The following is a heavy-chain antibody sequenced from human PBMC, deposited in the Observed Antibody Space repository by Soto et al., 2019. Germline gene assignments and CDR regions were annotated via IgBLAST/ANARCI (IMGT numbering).Heavy chain of an antibody. J-gene: IGHJ6*04. V-gene: IGHV4-34*01. CDR3: ARGMALRFLEWLTIRFYAMDV. D-gene: IGHD3-3*01. CDR2: INHSGST. Sequence: SETLSLTCAVYGGSFSGYYWSWIRQPPGKGLEWIGEINHSGSTNYNPSLKSRVTISVDTSKNQFPLKLSSVTAADTAVYYCARGMALRFLEWLTIRFYAMDVWGKGTTVT. CDR1: GGSFSGYY.